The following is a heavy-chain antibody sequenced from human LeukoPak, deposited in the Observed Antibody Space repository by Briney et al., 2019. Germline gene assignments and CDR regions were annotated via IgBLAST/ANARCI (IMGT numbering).Heavy chain of an antibody. J-gene: IGHJ4*02. Sequence: GGSLRLSCAASGFTFSDYYMTWIRQAPGKGLEWVSYINSRGNTIFYADSVKGRFTISRDNAKNSLYLQMNSLRDDDTAVYYCATSALAAAGTDEFDYWGQGTLVTVSS. V-gene: IGHV3-11*01. D-gene: IGHD6-13*01. CDR3: ATSALAAAGTDEFDY. CDR2: INSRGNTI. CDR1: GFTFSDYY.